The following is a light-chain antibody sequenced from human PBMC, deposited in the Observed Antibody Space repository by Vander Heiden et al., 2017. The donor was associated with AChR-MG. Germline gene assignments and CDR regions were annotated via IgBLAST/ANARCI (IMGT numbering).Light chain of an antibody. CDR1: QGISNY. J-gene: IGKJ1*01. Sequence: DIKMIQYPSSLSASVGDRVTITCRASQGISNYLAWYQQKPGKVPKLLIYAASTLQSGVPSRCIGSGSGTDFTLTISSLQPEDVATYYYQQHNSAPPWTFGQGTKVEIK. V-gene: IGKV1-27*01. CDR3: QQHNSAPPWT. CDR2: AAS.